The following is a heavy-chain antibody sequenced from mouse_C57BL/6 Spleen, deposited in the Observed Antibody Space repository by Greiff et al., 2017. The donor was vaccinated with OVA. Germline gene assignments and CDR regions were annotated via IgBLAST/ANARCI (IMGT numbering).Heavy chain of an antibody. CDR3: ARGTVVAHWYFDV. CDR1: GYTFTSYW. Sequence: VKLQQPGAELVRPGSSVKLSCKASGYTFTSYWMDWVKQRPGQGLEWIGNIYPSDSETHYNQKFKDKATLTVDKSSSTAYMQLSSLTSEDSAVYYCARGTVVAHWYFDVWGTGTTVTVSS. D-gene: IGHD1-1*01. V-gene: IGHV1-61*01. CDR2: IYPSDSET. J-gene: IGHJ1*03.